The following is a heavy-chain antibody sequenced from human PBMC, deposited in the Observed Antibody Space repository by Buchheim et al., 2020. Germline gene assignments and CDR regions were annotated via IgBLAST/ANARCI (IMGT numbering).Heavy chain of an antibody. CDR2: IYYSGRT. D-gene: IGHD3-10*01. CDR1: GDSIRGSSLY. J-gene: IGHJ4*02. CDR3: ASQFGVATLRPDF. V-gene: IGHV4-39*02. Sequence: QLQLQESGPGLVKPSETLSLNCNVSGDSIRGSSLYWGWIRQPPGKGLQWIGSIYYSGRTHYSASLKSRVTISIDTSNNHFSLIRKSVTAADTSVYYCASQFGVATLRPDFWSPGTL.